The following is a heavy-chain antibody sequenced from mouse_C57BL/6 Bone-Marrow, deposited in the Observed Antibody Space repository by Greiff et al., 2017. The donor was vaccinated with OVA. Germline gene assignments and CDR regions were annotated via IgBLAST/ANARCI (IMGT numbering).Heavy chain of an antibody. D-gene: IGHD1-1*01. CDR1: GFTFSDYY. CDR3: AREGYYGSSPYAMDY. V-gene: IGHV5-12*01. CDR2: ISNGGGST. J-gene: IGHJ4*01. Sequence: EVMLVESGGGLVQHGGSLKLSCAASGFTFSDYYMYWVRQTPEKRLEWVAYISNGGGSTYYPDTVKGRFTISRDNAKNTLYLQMSRLKSEDTAMYYCAREGYYGSSPYAMDYWGQGTSVTVSS.